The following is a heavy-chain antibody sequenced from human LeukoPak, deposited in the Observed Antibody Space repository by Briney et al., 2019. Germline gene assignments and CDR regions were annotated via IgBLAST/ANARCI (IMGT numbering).Heavy chain of an antibody. CDR2: IIPIFGIA. CDR3: ARGYCSSTSCYYWFDP. J-gene: IGHJ5*02. Sequence: SVKVSCKASGGTFSSYAISWVRQAPGQGLEWMGRIIPIFGIANYAQKFQGRVTITADKSTSTAYMELSSLRSEDTAVYYCARGYCSSTSCYYWFDPWGQGTLDTVSS. D-gene: IGHD2-2*01. CDR1: GGTFSSYA. V-gene: IGHV1-69*04.